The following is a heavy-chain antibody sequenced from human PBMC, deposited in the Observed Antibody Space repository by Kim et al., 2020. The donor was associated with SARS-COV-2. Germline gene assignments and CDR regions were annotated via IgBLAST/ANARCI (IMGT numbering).Heavy chain of an antibody. CDR2: INHSGST. J-gene: IGHJ6*02. CDR1: GGSFSGYY. Sequence: SETLSLTCAVYGGSFSGYYWSWIRQPPGKGLEWIGEINHSGSTNYNPSLKSRVTISVDTSKNQFSLKLSSVTAADTAVYYCARGRYCSGGSCYFDYYYYYGMDVWGQGTTLTVSS. CDR3: ARGRYCSGGSCYFDYYYYYGMDV. D-gene: IGHD2-15*01. V-gene: IGHV4-34*01.